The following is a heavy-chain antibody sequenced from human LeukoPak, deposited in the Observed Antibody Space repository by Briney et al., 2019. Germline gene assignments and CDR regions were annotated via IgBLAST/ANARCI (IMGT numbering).Heavy chain of an antibody. Sequence: PSETLSLTCAVYGGSFSGYYWSWIRQPPGKGLEWIGEINHRGSTNYNPSLKSRVAISVDTSKNQFSLKLSSVTAADTAVYYCARSRVYSYGYGSALGYWGQGTLVTVSS. CDR2: INHRGST. J-gene: IGHJ4*02. CDR1: GGSFSGYY. D-gene: IGHD5-18*01. CDR3: ARSRVYSYGYGSALGY. V-gene: IGHV4-34*01.